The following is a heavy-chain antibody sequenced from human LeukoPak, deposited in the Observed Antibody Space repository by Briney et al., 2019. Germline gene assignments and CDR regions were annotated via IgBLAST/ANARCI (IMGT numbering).Heavy chain of an antibody. CDR1: GGSISSYY. J-gene: IGHJ4*02. Sequence: SEALSLTCTVSGGSISSYYWSWIRQPPGKGLEWIGYIYYSGSTNYNPSLKSRVTISVDTSKNQFSLKLSSVTAADTAVYYCARAISHYYDSSGYMDYWGQGTLVTVSS. D-gene: IGHD3-22*01. CDR2: IYYSGST. CDR3: ARAISHYYDSSGYMDY. V-gene: IGHV4-59*01.